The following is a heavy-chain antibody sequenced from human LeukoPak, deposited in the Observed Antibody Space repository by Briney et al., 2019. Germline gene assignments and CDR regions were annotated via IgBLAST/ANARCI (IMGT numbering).Heavy chain of an antibody. Sequence: PGRSLRLSCAASGFTFSSYGMHWVRQAPGKGLEWVAVISYDGSNKYYADPVKGRFTISRDNSKNTLYLQMNSLRAEDTAVYYCAKAEPPHYFDYWGQGTLVTVSS. CDR3: AKAEPPHYFDY. CDR2: ISYDGSNK. V-gene: IGHV3-30*18. D-gene: IGHD1-14*01. J-gene: IGHJ4*02. CDR1: GFTFSSYG.